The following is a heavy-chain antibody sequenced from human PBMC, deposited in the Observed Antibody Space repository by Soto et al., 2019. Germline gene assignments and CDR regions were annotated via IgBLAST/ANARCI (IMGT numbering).Heavy chain of an antibody. J-gene: IGHJ6*02. V-gene: IGHV1-69*06. CDR2: IIPIFGTA. CDR1: GGTFSSYA. Sequence: QVQLVQSGAEVKKPGSSVKVSCKASGGTFSSYAISWVRQAPGQGLEWMGGIIPIFGTANYAQKFQGRVTISADKPTSTAYMELSSLRSEDTAVYYCARVDCSGGSCYSWDYYYYGMDVWGQGTTVTVSS. D-gene: IGHD2-15*01. CDR3: ARVDCSGGSCYSWDYYYYGMDV.